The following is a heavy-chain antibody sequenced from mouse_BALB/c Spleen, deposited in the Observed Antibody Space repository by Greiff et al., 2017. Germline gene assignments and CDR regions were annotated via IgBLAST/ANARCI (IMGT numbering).Heavy chain of an antibody. CDR1: GFTFSSYT. V-gene: IGHV5-6-4*01. J-gene: IGHJ4*01. CDR3: TRDEDYGGAMDY. D-gene: IGHD2-4*01. CDR2: ISSGGSYT. Sequence: EVKLVESGGGLVKPGGSLKLSCAASGFTFSSYTMSWVRQTPEKRLEWVATISSGGSYTYYPDSVKGRFTISRDNAKNTLYLQMSSLKSEDTAMYYCTRDEDYGGAMDYWGQGTSVTVSS.